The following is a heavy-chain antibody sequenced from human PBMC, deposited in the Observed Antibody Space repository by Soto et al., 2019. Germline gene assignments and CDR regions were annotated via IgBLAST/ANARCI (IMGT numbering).Heavy chain of an antibody. J-gene: IGHJ5*02. CDR2: INAGNGNT. V-gene: IGHV1-3*01. D-gene: IGHD3-22*01. CDR3: ARDVDYYDSSGYYLNWFDP. Sequence: GASVKVSCKASGYTFTSYAMHWVRQAPGQRLEWMGWINAGNGNTKYSQKFQGRVTITRDASASTAYMELSSLRSEDTAVYYCARDVDYYDSSGYYLNWFDPWGQGTLVTVSS. CDR1: GYTFTSYA.